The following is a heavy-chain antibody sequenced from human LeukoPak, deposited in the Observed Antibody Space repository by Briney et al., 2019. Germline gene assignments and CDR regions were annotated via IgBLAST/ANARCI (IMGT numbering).Heavy chain of an antibody. CDR1: AFSFSNYN. V-gene: IGHV3-21*01. D-gene: IGHD6-13*01. CDR2: ITIGGRNI. Sequence: GGSLRLSCAASAFSFSNYNMNCVRQAPGKGLEWVSSITIGGRNIYYADSVKGRFTISIDNAKSSLYLKFCSPRAELTAVYYCAKEAGYSSSWYRVPYYYMDIWGKGTTVTISS. J-gene: IGHJ6*03. CDR3: AKEAGYSSSWYRVPYYYMDI.